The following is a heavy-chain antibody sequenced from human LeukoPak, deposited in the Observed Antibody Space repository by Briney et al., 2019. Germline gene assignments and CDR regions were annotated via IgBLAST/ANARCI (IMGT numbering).Heavy chain of an antibody. V-gene: IGHV3-30*18. CDR2: VSFDGSNK. D-gene: IGHD3-3*01. Sequence: PGGSLRLSCAASGFTFTSYGMHWVRQAPGKGLEWVAVVSFDGSNKYYADTVKGRFTISRDNSKNTLYLQMNSLRAEDTAVYYCAKGPLSYYDFWSGYYHQFDYWGQGTLVTVSS. CDR1: GFTFTSYG. J-gene: IGHJ4*02. CDR3: AKGPLSYYDFWSGYYHQFDY.